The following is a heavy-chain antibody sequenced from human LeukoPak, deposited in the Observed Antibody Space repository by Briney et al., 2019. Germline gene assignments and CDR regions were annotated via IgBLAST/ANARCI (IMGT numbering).Heavy chain of an antibody. CDR3: ARGLTITMIVVVGY. J-gene: IGHJ4*02. D-gene: IGHD3-22*01. CDR1: GYIFTESD. Sequence: ASVRLSCKTSGYIFTESDVNWVRQGIGQGLEWMGWMNPNSGNTGSAQKFQGRVTMTRDASISTAYMELSRLRSDDTAVYYCARGLTITMIVVVGYWGQGTLVTVSS. CDR2: MNPNSGNT. V-gene: IGHV1-8*01.